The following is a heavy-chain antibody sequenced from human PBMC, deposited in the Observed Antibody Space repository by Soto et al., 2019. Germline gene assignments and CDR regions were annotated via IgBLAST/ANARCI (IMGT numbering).Heavy chain of an antibody. D-gene: IGHD2-15*01. CDR3: AKETYSGPLDY. J-gene: IGHJ4*02. CDR1: GFTFSSYG. V-gene: IGHV3-30*18. Sequence: QVQLVESGGGVVQPGRSLRPSCAASGFTFSSYGMHWVRQAPGKGLEWVAVISYDVSNKYYADSVKGRFTISRDNSKNTLYLQMNSLRAEDTAVYYCAKETYSGPLDYWGQGTLVTVSS. CDR2: ISYDVSNK.